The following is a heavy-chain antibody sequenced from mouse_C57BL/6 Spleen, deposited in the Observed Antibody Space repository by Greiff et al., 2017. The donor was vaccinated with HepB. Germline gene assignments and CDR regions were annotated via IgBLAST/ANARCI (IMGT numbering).Heavy chain of an antibody. CDR1: GYTFTNYW. Sequence: VQLQQSGAELVRPGTSVKMSCKASGYTFTNYWIGWAKQRPGHGLEWIGDIYPGGGYTNYNEKFKGKATLTADKSSSTAYMQFSSLTSEDSAIYYCARGDGYYFDVWGTGTTVTVSS. D-gene: IGHD2-3*01. CDR3: ARGDGYYFDV. V-gene: IGHV1-63*01. J-gene: IGHJ1*03. CDR2: IYPGGGYT.